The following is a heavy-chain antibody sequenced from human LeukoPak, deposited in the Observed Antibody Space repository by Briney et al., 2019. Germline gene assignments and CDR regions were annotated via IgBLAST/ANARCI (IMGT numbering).Heavy chain of an antibody. J-gene: IGHJ4*02. CDR3: ARQLYDPYSSGWSPFDY. V-gene: IGHV4-59*08. CDR2: IYYSGST. CDR1: GGSIRGHR. D-gene: IGHD6-19*01. Sequence: NPSETLSLTCTVSGGSIRGHRWRWIRQPPGKGLEWIGYIYYSGSTNYNPSLKSRVTISVDTSKNQFSLKLSSVTAADTAVYYCARQLYDPYSSGWSPFDYWGQGTLVTVSS.